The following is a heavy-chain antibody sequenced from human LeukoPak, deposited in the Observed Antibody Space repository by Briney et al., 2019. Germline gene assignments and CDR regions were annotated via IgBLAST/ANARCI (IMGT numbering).Heavy chain of an antibody. CDR1: GFTFSSYA. Sequence: GGSLRLSCAASGFTFSSYAMSWVRQAPGKGLEWVSAISGSGGSTYYADSVKGRFTISRDNSKNTLYLQMNGLRVEDTAVYYCVVWGEDRSGHRFDFWGQGTLVTVSS. J-gene: IGHJ4*02. V-gene: IGHV3-23*01. CDR3: VVWGEDRSGHRFDF. D-gene: IGHD3-22*01. CDR2: ISGSGGST.